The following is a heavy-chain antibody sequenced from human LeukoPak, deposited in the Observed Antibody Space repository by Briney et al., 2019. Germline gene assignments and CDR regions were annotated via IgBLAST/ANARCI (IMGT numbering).Heavy chain of an antibody. J-gene: IGHJ6*03. V-gene: IGHV4-59*01. Sequence: RSSETLSLTCTLSGGSISIYYWSWIRQPPGKGLEWIGYIYYSGSTNYNPSLKSRVPVSVDTSQNQLFLKLSSVTAADTAVYYCARGRSSMVRGYYYYYMDVWGKGTTVTISS. CDR3: ARGRSSMVRGYYYYYMDV. CDR1: GGSISIYY. D-gene: IGHD3-10*01. CDR2: IYYSGST.